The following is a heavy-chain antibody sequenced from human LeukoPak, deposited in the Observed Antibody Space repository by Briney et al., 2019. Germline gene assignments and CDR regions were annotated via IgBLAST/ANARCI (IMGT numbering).Heavy chain of an antibody. CDR2: TYYRSKWKY. V-gene: IGHV6-1*01. CDR3: VRVGYSNGHFCS. Sequence: SQTLSLTCAISGDSVSSDSATWSWIRQSPSRDLEWLGRTYYRSKWKYDYAVSVKGRITINPDTSKNQFSLQLNSVIPEDTALYFCVRVGYSNGHFCSWGQGTLVTVSS. CDR1: GDSVSSDSAT. D-gene: IGHD4-4*01. J-gene: IGHJ5*02.